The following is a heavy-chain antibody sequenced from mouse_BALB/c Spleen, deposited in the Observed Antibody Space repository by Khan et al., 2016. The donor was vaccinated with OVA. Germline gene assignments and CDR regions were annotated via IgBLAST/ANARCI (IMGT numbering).Heavy chain of an antibody. CDR1: GFTFTSYG. J-gene: IGHJ2*01. CDR3: ATSYFYGYYFDY. Sequence: LVQSGGSRKLSCAASGFTFTSYGMHWIRQAPEKGLEWVAYISSDSNTINYADTVKGRFTISRDNPKNTLFLQMISLRSGDTAMYFCATSYFYGYYFDYWGQGTTLTVSS. V-gene: IGHV5-17*02. D-gene: IGHD1-1*01. CDR2: ISSDSNTI.